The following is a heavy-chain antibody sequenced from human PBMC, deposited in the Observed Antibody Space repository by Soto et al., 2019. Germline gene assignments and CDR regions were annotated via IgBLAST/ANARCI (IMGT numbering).Heavy chain of an antibody. D-gene: IGHD2-2*02. Sequence: GGSLRLSGAASGFIFSSSWMTWVRQAPGKGLEGVANIKPDGSELYYGHSVKGRFTISTDNARTSLYLQMSSLRAEDTAVYYCARPSILKPIRLYCYFYYAMDVWGQGTSVTVSS. CDR1: GFIFSSSW. CDR3: ARPSILKPIRLYCYFYYAMDV. J-gene: IGHJ6*02. CDR2: IKPDGSEL. V-gene: IGHV3-7*03.